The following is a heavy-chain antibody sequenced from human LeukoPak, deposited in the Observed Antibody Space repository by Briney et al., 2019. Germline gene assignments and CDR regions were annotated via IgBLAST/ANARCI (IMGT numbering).Heavy chain of an antibody. Sequence: GASVKVSCKASGYTFTGYYMHWVRQAPGQGLEWMGWISAYNGKTNFAQKFQGGITMTTDTSTSTAYMELRSLRSDDTAVYYCARDGVWGNSFTDYWGQGTLVTVSS. D-gene: IGHD3-16*01. V-gene: IGHV1-18*04. J-gene: IGHJ4*02. CDR2: ISAYNGKT. CDR3: ARDGVWGNSFTDY. CDR1: GYTFTGYY.